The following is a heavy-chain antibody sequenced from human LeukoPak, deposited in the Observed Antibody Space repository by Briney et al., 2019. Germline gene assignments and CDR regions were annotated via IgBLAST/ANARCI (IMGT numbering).Heavy chain of an antibody. J-gene: IGHJ5*02. Sequence: SETLPLTCTVSGGSISSYYWSWIRQPAGKGLEWIGRIYTSGSTNYNPSLKSRVTMSVDTSKNQFSLKLSSVTAADTAVYYCARDGPKNYSSSWYRVGNWFDPWGQGTLVTVSS. V-gene: IGHV4-4*07. D-gene: IGHD6-13*01. CDR2: IYTSGST. CDR3: ARDGPKNYSSSWYRVGNWFDP. CDR1: GGSISSYY.